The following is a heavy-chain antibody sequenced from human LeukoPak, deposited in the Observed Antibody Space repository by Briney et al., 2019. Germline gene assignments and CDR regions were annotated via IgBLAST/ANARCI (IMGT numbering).Heavy chain of an antibody. V-gene: IGHV1-69*04. D-gene: IGHD2-21*02. CDR3: AKDRIVVVTAILGAFDI. J-gene: IGHJ3*02. Sequence: GSSVKVSCKASGGTFSSYAISWVRQAPGRGLEWMGRIIPILGIANYAQKFQGRVTITADKSTSTAYMELSSLRSEVTAVYYCAKDRIVVVTAILGAFDIWGQGTMVTVSS. CDR1: GGTFSSYA. CDR2: IIPILGIA.